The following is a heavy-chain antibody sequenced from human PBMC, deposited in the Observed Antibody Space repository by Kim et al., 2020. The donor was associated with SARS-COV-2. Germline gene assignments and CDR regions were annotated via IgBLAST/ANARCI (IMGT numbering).Heavy chain of an antibody. V-gene: IGHV1-2*02. D-gene: IGHD1-1*01. CDR1: GYTFTGYY. J-gene: IGHJ5*02. Sequence: ASVKVSCKASGYTFTGYYMHWVRQAPGQGLEWMGWINPNSGGTNYAQKFQGRVTMTRDTSISTAYMELSRLRSDDTAVYYCAICPEARHDKNPPFDPWGQGTLVTVSS. CDR3: AICPEARHDKNPPFDP. CDR2: INPNSGGT.